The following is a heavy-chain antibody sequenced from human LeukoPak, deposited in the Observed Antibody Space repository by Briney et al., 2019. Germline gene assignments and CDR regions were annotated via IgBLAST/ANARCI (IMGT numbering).Heavy chain of an antibody. CDR3: ARGLGQWLATLGY. CDR1: GGSLSGYY. Sequence: PSETLSLTCAVYGGSLSGYYWSWIRQPPGKGLEWIGEINHSGSTNYNPSLKSRVTISVDTSKNQFSLKLSSVTAADTAVYYCARGLGQWLATLGYWGQGTLVTVSS. D-gene: IGHD6-19*01. V-gene: IGHV4-34*01. CDR2: INHSGST. J-gene: IGHJ4*02.